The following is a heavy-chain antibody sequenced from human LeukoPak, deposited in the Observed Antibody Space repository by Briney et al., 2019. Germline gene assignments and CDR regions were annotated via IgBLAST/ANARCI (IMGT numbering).Heavy chain of an antibody. J-gene: IGHJ3*02. D-gene: IGHD5-24*01. Sequence: GGSLRLSCAASGFTFSSHWMSWVREAPGKGLQWVARISQDANEIHYVDSVRGRFTISRDNAENSLYLQMNSLRDEDTAVYYCARLLGMVTTYDIWGQGTMVTVSS. CDR1: GFTFSSHW. V-gene: IGHV3-7*04. CDR2: ISQDANEI. CDR3: ARLLGMVTTYDI.